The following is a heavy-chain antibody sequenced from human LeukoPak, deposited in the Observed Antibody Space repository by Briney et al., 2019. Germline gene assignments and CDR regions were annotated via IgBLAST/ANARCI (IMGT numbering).Heavy chain of an antibody. V-gene: IGHV3-64*01. CDR3: ARGRGFDY. CDR2: LSNTGAST. J-gene: IGHJ4*02. CDR1: GFIFRRYA. Sequence: GGSLRLSCAASGFIFRRYAMPWVRQAPGRGLEYVSALSNTGASTDYANSVKGRFTISRDNSRNTLYLQMGSLRAEDMAVYYCARGRGFDYWGQGTLVTVSS. D-gene: IGHD2-15*01.